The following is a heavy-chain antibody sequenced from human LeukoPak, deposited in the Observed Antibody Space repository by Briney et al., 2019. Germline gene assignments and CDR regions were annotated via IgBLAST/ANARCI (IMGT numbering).Heavy chain of an antibody. CDR2: INPSGGST. J-gene: IGHJ4*02. CDR1: GYTFTSYY. D-gene: IGHD5-12*01. V-gene: IGHV1-46*01. Sequence: AASVKVSCKASGYTFTSYYMHWVRQAPGQGLEWMGIINPSGGSTSYAQKFQGRVTMTRDTSTSTVYMELSSLRSEDTAVYYCARVLYAGYSGYDYPLYFDYWGQGTLVTVSS. CDR3: ARVLYAGYSGYDYPLYFDY.